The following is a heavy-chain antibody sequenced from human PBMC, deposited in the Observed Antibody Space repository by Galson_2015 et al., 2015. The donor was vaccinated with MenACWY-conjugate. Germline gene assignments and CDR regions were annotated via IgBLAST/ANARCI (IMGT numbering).Heavy chain of an antibody. CDR1: GYTFTSYY. V-gene: IGHV1-46*01. D-gene: IGHD4-11*01. J-gene: IGHJ4*02. CDR2: INPSGGST. CDR3: ARVRSYSNYVPDGDYFDY. Sequence: SVKVSCKASGYTFTSYYMHWVRQAPGQGLEWMGIINPSGGSTSYAQKFQGRVTMARDTSTSTVYMELSSLRSEDTAVYYCARVRSYSNYVPDGDYFDYWGQGTLVTVSS.